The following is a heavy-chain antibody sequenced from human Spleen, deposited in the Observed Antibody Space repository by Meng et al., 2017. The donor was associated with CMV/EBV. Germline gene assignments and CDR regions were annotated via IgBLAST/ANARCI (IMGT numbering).Heavy chain of an antibody. CDR3: ARGGSSIRFLEWLSSLDY. J-gene: IGHJ4*02. D-gene: IGHD3-3*01. Sequence: GESLKISCAASGFTFSSYAMHWVRQAPGKGLEWVAVISYDGSNKYYADSVKGRFTISRDNSKNTLYLQMNSLRAEDTAVYYCARGGSSIRFLEWLSSLDYWGQGTLVTVSS. V-gene: IGHV3-30-3*01. CDR1: GFTFSSYA. CDR2: ISYDGSNK.